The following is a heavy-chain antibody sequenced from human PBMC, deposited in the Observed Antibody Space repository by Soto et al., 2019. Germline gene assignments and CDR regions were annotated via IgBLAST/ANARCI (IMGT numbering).Heavy chain of an antibody. J-gene: IGHJ4*02. CDR1: GFSLNSYG. CDR2: IWYDGSNK. Sequence: QVQLVESGGGVVQPGRSLRLSWAASGFSLNSYGMHGVRQAPGKGLEWVAVIWYDGSNKYYADSVKGRFTISRDNSKNTLYLQMNSLRAEDTAVYYCARDLWGGPAAFDYWGQGTLVTVSS. V-gene: IGHV3-33*01. CDR3: ARDLWGGPAAFDY. D-gene: IGHD2-2*01.